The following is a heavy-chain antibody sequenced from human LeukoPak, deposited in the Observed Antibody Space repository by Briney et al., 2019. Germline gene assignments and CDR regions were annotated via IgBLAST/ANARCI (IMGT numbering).Heavy chain of an antibody. CDR1: GGSISSSSYY. Sequence: SETLSLTCTVSGGSISSSSYYWGWIRQPPGKRLEWIGSIHYSGSTYYNPSLKSRFTTSVDSSKKQFSLKLSSVTAADTAVYFCARHIYKDDFSDSWGQGTLVTVSS. V-gene: IGHV4-39*01. CDR3: ARHIYKDDFSDS. CDR2: IHYSGST. J-gene: IGHJ4*02. D-gene: IGHD3/OR15-3a*01.